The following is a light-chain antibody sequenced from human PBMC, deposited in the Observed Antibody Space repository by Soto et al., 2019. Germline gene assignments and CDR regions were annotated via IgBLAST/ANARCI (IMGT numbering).Light chain of an antibody. CDR2: DSS. V-gene: IGKV4-1*01. Sequence: DIVMTQSPDSLAVSLGERATINCKSSQSILSSSANRYYLAWFQQKPGQPPKLLIYDSSTRESGVPDRFSGSGSVTDFPLTISNLQAEDVADYYCQQYLGAPLTFGGGTKVQIK. CDR3: QQYLGAPLT. CDR1: QSILSSSANRYY. J-gene: IGKJ4*01.